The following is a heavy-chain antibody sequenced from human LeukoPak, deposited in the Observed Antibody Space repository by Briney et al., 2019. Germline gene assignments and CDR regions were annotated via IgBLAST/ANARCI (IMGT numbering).Heavy chain of an antibody. CDR3: VRGKRRFDS. CDR1: GFAFNVSY. Sequence: GGSLSLSCAAPGFAFNVSYMTWIRQAPGKGLEWVGYISGRSFSIYYADSVQGRFTISRDNPTNSLFLHMSSLRADDTAVYFCVRGKRRFDSWGQGTLVTVSS. CDR2: ISGRSFSI. V-gene: IGHV3-11*01. J-gene: IGHJ5*01.